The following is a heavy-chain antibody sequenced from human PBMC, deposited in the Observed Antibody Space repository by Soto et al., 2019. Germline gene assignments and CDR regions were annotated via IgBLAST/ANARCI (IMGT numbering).Heavy chain of an antibody. Sequence: ASVKVSFKASGYTFTSYGISWVRQAPGQGLEWMGWISAYNGNTNYAQKLQGRVTMTTDTSTSTAYMELRSLRSDDTAVYYCARDEGGFVQTYYYDSSGYDGYDYWGQGTLVTVSS. D-gene: IGHD3-22*01. CDR2: ISAYNGNT. J-gene: IGHJ4*02. CDR1: GYTFTSYG. CDR3: ARDEGGFVQTYYYDSSGYDGYDY. V-gene: IGHV1-18*01.